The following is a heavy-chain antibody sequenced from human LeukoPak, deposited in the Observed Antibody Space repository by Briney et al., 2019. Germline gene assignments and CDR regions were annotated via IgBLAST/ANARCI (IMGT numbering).Heavy chain of an antibody. J-gene: IGHJ6*02. D-gene: IGHD3-9*01. V-gene: IGHV4-59*01. CDR3: ARGVDYDNNYFQYGMDV. Sequence: SETLSLTCTVSGGSISSYYRSWIRQPPGKGLEWIGYIYYSGSTNYKPSLKSRVTISVDTSKNQFSLKLNSVTAADTAVYYCARGVDYDNNYFQYGMDVWGRGTTVTVSS. CDR2: IYYSGST. CDR1: GGSISSYY.